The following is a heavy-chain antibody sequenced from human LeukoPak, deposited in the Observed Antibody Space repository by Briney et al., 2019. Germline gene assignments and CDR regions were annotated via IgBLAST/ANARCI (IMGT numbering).Heavy chain of an antibody. J-gene: IGHJ4*02. CDR3: AKDANYGGNWNYFDY. CDR1: GFTFDDYA. V-gene: IGHV3-9*01. CDR2: ISWNSGSI. D-gene: IGHD4-23*01. Sequence: PGRSLRLSCAASGFTFDDYAMHWVRQAPGKGLEWVSGISWNSGSISYADSVKGRFTISRDNAKNSLYLQMNSLRAEDTALYYCAKDANYGGNWNYFDYWGQGTLVTVSS.